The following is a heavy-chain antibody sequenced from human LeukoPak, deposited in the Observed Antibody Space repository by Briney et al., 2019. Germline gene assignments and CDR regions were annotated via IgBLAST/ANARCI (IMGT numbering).Heavy chain of an antibody. D-gene: IGHD6-6*01. V-gene: IGHV1-18*01. Sequence: ASVKVSCKASGYTFTSYDINWVRQATGQGLEWMGWISAYNGNTNYAQKLQGRVTMTTDTSTSTAYMELRSLRSDDTAVYYCARDLVSSSSDIPSIDYWGQGTLVTVSS. CDR2: ISAYNGNT. CDR1: GYTFTSYD. J-gene: IGHJ4*02. CDR3: ARDLVSSSSDIPSIDY.